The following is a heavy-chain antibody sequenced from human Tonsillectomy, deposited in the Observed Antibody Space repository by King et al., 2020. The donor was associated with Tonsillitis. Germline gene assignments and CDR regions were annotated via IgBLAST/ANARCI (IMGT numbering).Heavy chain of an antibody. CDR1: GFTFSSYA. J-gene: IGHJ4*02. V-gene: IGHV3-23*04. Sequence: VQLVESGGGLVQRGGSLRLSCAASGFTFSSYAMSWVRQAPGKGLEWVSAISGSDSSTYYADSVKGRFTISRDNSKNTLYLQMSSLRAEDTAVYYCAKQREYPSYYFDYWGQGTLVTVSS. CDR3: AKQREYPSYYFDY. CDR2: ISGSDSST. D-gene: IGHD2/OR15-2a*01.